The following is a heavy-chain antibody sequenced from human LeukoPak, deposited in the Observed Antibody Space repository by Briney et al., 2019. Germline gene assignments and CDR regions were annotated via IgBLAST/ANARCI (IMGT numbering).Heavy chain of an antibody. CDR2: ISGSGGST. J-gene: IGHJ5*02. D-gene: IGHD5/OR15-5a*01. CDR3: ARGGRLNWFDP. CDR1: GFKFSNYG. V-gene: IGHV3-23*01. Sequence: GGSLRLSCTASGFKFSNYGIHWVRQAPGKGLEWVSAISGSGGSTYYADSVKGRFTITRDNSKNTLYLQMNSLRAEDTAVYYCARGGRLNWFDPWGQGTLVTVSS.